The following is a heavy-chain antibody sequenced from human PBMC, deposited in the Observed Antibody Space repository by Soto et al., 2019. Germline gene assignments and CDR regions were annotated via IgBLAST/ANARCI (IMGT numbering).Heavy chain of an antibody. CDR2: ISSSSSFI. D-gene: IGHD2-8*01. CDR1: GFTFSTYS. V-gene: IGHV3-21*01. Sequence: GGSLRLSCAASGFTFSTYSMNWVRQAPGKGLEWVASISSSSSFIYYADSLKGRFTSSRDNAKSSLYLQMNSLRAEDTAVYYCVRDLMHGAFDSWGQGTLVTVSS. CDR3: VRDLMHGAFDS. J-gene: IGHJ4*02.